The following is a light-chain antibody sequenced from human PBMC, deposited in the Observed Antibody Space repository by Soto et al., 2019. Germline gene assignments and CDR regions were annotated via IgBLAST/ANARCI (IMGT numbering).Light chain of an antibody. CDR2: SAS. V-gene: IGKV1-39*01. J-gene: IGKJ2*01. Sequence: DIPMTQSPSSLSASVGDRVTITCRASQSIKRFLNWYQQKPGKAPKLLIFSASTLQSGVPSRFSGSGSGSDTDFTFTINSLQPEDSATYYCQQSYSTPYTFGQGTKLEIE. CDR1: QSIKRF. CDR3: QQSYSTPYT.